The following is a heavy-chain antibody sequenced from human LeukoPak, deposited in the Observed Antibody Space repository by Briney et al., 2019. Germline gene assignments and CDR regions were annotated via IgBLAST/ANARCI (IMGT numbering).Heavy chain of an antibody. V-gene: IGHV1-24*01. CDR2: FDPEDGET. Sequence: GASVKVSCKVSGYTLTELSMHWVRQAPGKGLEWMGGFDPEDGETIYAQKFQGRVTMTEDTSTDTAYMELSSLRSEDTAVYYCATAQGATITYYFDYWGQGTLVTVSS. CDR3: ATAQGATITYYFDY. J-gene: IGHJ4*02. CDR1: GYTLTELS. D-gene: IGHD5-12*01.